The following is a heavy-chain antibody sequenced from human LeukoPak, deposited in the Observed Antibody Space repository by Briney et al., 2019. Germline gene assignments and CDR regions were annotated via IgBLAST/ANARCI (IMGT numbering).Heavy chain of an antibody. CDR2: IYYSGST. CDR3: ARGNSGNDAFDI. V-gene: IGHV4-59*01. D-gene: IGHD6-19*01. Sequence: SETLSLTCTVSGGSISSYYWSWIRQPPGKGLEWIGYIYYSGSTNYNPSLKSRVTISVDTSKNQFSLKLSSVTAADTAVYYCARGNSGNDAFDIWGQGTMVTVSS. J-gene: IGHJ3*02. CDR1: GGSISSYY.